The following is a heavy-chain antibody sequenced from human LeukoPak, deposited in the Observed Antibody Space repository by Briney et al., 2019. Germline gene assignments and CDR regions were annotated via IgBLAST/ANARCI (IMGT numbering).Heavy chain of an antibody. V-gene: IGHV4-39*01. J-gene: IGHJ4*02. CDR3: ARQLCELRYFDWLLNAFDY. Sequence: SETLSLTCTVSGGSISSSSYYWGWIRQPPGKGLEWIVSIYCSGSTYYNPSLKSRVTISVDTSKNQFSLKLSSVTAADTAVYYCARQLCELRYFDWLLNAFDYWGQGTLVTVS. CDR1: GGSISSSSYY. D-gene: IGHD3-9*01. CDR2: IYCSGST.